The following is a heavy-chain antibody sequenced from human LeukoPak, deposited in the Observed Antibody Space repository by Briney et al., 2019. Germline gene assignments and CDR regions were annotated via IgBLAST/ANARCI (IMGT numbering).Heavy chain of an antibody. D-gene: IGHD6-19*01. Sequence: SVKVSCKASVGTFSSYAISWVRQAPGQGLEWMGGIIPIFGTANYAQKFQGRVTITTDESTSTAYMELSSLRSGDTAVYYCARAHNSGDAFDIWGQGTMVTVSS. CDR2: IIPIFGTA. V-gene: IGHV1-69*05. CDR1: VGTFSSYA. J-gene: IGHJ3*02. CDR3: ARAHNSGDAFDI.